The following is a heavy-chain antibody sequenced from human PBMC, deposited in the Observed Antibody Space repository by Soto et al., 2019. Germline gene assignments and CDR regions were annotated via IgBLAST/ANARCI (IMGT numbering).Heavy chain of an antibody. D-gene: IGHD1-26*01. CDR1: GGSISSYY. V-gene: IGHV4-59*08. J-gene: IGHJ4*02. CDR2: IYYSGST. CDR3: ARRWGRTFDY. Sequence: QVQLQESGPGLVKPSETLSLTCTVSGGSISSYYWSWIRQPPGKGLEWIGDIYYSGSTNYNPSLKTRITISTDTSKNHSSQKLSSVTAADTAVYYCARRWGRTFDYWGQGTLVTLSS.